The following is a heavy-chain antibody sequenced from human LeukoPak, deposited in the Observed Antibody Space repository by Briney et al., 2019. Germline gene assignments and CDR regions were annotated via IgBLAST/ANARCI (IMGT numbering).Heavy chain of an antibody. Sequence: GASVKVSCKASGYTFTSYGISWVRQAPGQGLEWMGWISAYNGNTNYAQKLQGRVTMTTDTSTSTAYMELRRLRSDDTAVYYCARDVGSLNYYDSSGSPPDAFDIWGQGTMVTVSS. V-gene: IGHV1-18*01. J-gene: IGHJ3*02. D-gene: IGHD3-22*01. CDR2: ISAYNGNT. CDR3: ARDVGSLNYYDSSGSPPDAFDI. CDR1: GYTFTSYG.